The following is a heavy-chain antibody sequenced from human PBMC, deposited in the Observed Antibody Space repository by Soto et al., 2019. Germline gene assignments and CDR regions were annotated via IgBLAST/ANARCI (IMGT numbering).Heavy chain of an antibody. Sequence: SETLSLTCTVSCASISSGTFYWGWIRQPPGKGLESIANIYYDGSTYYNPSLKSRVTISLDTSKNQFSLKLSSVTAADTAVYYCARAGAATLSDFWGQGTLVTVSS. CDR2: IYYDGST. J-gene: IGHJ4*02. D-gene: IGHD2-15*01. CDR1: CASISSGTFY. CDR3: ARAGAATLSDF. V-gene: IGHV4-39*07.